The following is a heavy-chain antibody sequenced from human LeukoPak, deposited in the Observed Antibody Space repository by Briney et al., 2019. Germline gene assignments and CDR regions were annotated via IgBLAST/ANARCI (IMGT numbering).Heavy chain of an antibody. CDR3: ARDYN. J-gene: IGHJ4*02. CDR1: GFTFSNYL. Sequence: GGSLRLSCAASGFTFSNYLINWVRQAPRKGLEWVANIKPDGGETYYVDSVKGRCTISRDNAKSSLYLQMNSLRTEDTAVYYCARDYNLGQGTLVTVSS. CDR2: IKPDGGET. V-gene: IGHV3-7*01.